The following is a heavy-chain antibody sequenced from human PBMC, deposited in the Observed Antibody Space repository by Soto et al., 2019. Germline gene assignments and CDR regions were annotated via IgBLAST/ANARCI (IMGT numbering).Heavy chain of an antibody. CDR2: ISAYNGNT. J-gene: IGHJ6*02. D-gene: IGHD3-3*01. CDR1: GYTFTSYG. V-gene: IGHV1-18*01. CDR3: ARETLKGYDFWRIYYYYYGMDV. Sequence: EASVKVSCKASGYTFTSYGISWVRQAPGQGLEWMGWISAYNGNTNYAQKLQGRVTMTTDTSTSTAYMELRSLRSDDTAVYYCARETLKGYDFWRIYYYYYGMDVWGQGTTVTVSS.